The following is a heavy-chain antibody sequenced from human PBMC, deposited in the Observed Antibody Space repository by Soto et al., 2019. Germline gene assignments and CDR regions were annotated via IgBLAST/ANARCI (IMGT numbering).Heavy chain of an antibody. J-gene: IGHJ4*02. D-gene: IGHD5-12*01. Sequence: SETLSLTCTVSGGSFSSSTYYWGWIRQPPGKGLEWIGSIYYSGSTYYNPSLESRATMSVDTSKNQFSLKLSSVTAADMAVYYCARHVSGYDYKHGFDYWGQGTLVTVSS. CDR3: ARHVSGYDYKHGFDY. CDR2: IYYSGST. V-gene: IGHV4-39*01. CDR1: GGSFSSSTYY.